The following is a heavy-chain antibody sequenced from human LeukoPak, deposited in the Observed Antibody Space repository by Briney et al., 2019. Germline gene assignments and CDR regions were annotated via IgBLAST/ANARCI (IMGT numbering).Heavy chain of an antibody. CDR3: ARCSSGYYSPY. J-gene: IGHJ4*02. CDR1: GGSINSGGYY. CDR2: IYYSGST. D-gene: IGHD3-22*01. Sequence: SQTLSLTCTVSGGSINSGGYYWNWVRQHPGKGLEWIAYIYYSGSTYYNPSLKSRLTISVDTSKNQFSLKLSSVTAADTAIYFCARCSSGYYSPYWGQGTLVTVSS. V-gene: IGHV4-31*03.